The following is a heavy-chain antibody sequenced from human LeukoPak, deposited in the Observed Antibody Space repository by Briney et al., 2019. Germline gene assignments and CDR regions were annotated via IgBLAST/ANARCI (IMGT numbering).Heavy chain of an antibody. V-gene: IGHV4-59*01. CDR3: ASSGYCSSTSCYAVYYYGMDV. CDR2: IYYSGST. D-gene: IGHD2-2*01. Sequence: SETLSLTCTVSGGSISSYYWSWIRQPPGTGLEWTGYIYYSGSTNHNPSLKSRVTISVDTSKNQFSLKLSSVTAADTAVYYCASSGYCSSTSCYAVYYYGMDVWGKGTTVTVSS. CDR1: GGSISSYY. J-gene: IGHJ6*04.